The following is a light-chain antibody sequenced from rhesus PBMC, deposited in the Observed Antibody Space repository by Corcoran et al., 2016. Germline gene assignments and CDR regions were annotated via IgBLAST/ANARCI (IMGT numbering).Light chain of an antibody. Sequence: IQMSQSPSSLSASVGDRVTITCRASHGICIVYNWYQQNPGKAPKIMVYYANSLANRVPSKFSGSGAGAEFTLHSSNLQPEDFRTYDWRQGNSKPWTFGQGTKVEIK. CDR3: RQGNSKPWT. V-gene: IGKV1-32*02. J-gene: IGKJ1*01. CDR1: HGICIV. CDR2: YAN.